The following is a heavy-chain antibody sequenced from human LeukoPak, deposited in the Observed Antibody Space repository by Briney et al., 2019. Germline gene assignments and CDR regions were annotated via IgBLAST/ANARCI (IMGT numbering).Heavy chain of an antibody. J-gene: IGHJ4*02. V-gene: IGHV1-2*02. CDR2: INPTSRDT. Sequence: GASVKVSCKASGYTFSDYYLQWVRQAPGQGLEWMGWINPTSRDTKYAQKFQGRVTMTRDTTTSTATLELRRLRSDDTYVYSSARVIPHYYDTSLPDYWGQGTLVTVSS. CDR1: GYTFSDYY. D-gene: IGHD3-22*01. CDR3: ARVIPHYYDTSLPDY.